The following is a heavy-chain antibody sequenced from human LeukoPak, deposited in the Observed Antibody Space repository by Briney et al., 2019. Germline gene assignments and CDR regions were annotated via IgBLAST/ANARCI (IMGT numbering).Heavy chain of an antibody. Sequence: GGSLRLSCAASGFSFSSYGMHWVHQAPGKGLEWVAVMSYDGSSKYYADSVKGRFTISRDNSKNTLYLQMNSLRAEDTAVYYCAKGIAAWAYCGGDCYSDYWGQGTLVTVSS. CDR1: GFSFSSYG. CDR2: MSYDGSSK. J-gene: IGHJ4*02. D-gene: IGHD2-21*01. V-gene: IGHV3-30*18. CDR3: AKGIAAWAYCGGDCYSDY.